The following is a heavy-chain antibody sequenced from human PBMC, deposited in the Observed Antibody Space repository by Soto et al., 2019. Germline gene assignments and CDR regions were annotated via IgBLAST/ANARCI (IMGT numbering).Heavy chain of an antibody. CDR2: IIPVFGTA. V-gene: IGHV1-69*12. Sequence: QVQLVQSGAEVKKPGSSVKVSCKASGGSLSNYGISWVRQAPGQGLEWMGGIIPVFGTANYAQKFQGRVTITADESTSIVYMDVTRLRSEHTAVYYCARGHATKIVETTHYGMYAWGQGTMVTVSS. D-gene: IGHD2-15*01. CDR1: GGSLSNYG. CDR3: ARGHATKIVETTHYGMYA. J-gene: IGHJ6*02.